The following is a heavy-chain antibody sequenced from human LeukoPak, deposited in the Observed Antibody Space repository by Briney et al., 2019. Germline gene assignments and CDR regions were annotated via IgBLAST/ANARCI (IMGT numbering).Heavy chain of an antibody. CDR1: GFTVSSNY. CDR2: IYSGGST. D-gene: IGHD6-19*01. J-gene: IGHJ4*02. CDR3: ARVRSSSGWYGGNYFDY. V-gene: IGHV3-66*01. Sequence: PGGSLRLSCAASGFTVSSNYMSWVRQAPGKGLEWVSVIYSGGSTYYADSVKGRFTISRDNSKNTLYLQMNSLRAEDTAVYYCARVRSSSGWYGGNYFDYRGQGTLVTVSS.